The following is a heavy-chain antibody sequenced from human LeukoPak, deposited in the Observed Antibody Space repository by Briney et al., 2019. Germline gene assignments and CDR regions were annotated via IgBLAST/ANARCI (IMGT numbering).Heavy chain of an antibody. CDR1: GFTFSSYE. CDR3: ARDTGDCSSTSCPYHHRRYFDY. Sequence: PGGSLRLSCAASGFTFSSYEMNWVRQAPGKGLEWVSYISSSGSTIYYADSVKGRFTISRDNAKNSLYLQMNSLRAEDTAVYYCARDTGDCSSTSCPYHHRRYFDYWAREPWSPSPQ. J-gene: IGHJ4*02. CDR2: ISSSGSTI. D-gene: IGHD2-2*01. V-gene: IGHV3-48*03.